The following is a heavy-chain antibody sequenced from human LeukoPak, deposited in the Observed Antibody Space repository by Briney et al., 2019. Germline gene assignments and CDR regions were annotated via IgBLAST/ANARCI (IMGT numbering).Heavy chain of an antibody. J-gene: IGHJ4*02. CDR3: ARDKKSGQLDY. CDR1: GFTFSSYA. D-gene: IGHD3-3*01. CDR2: ISYDGSNK. V-gene: IGHV3-30-3*01. Sequence: PGGPLRLSCAASGFTFSSYAMHWVRQAPGKGLGWGAVISYDGSNKYYADSVKGRFTISRDNSKNTLYLQMNSLRAEDTAVYYCARDKKSGQLDYWGQGTLVTVSS.